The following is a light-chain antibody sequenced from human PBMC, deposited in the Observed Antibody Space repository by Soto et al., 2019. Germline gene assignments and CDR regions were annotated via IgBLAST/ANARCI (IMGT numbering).Light chain of an antibody. CDR1: QSISSW. CDR2: KAS. CDR3: QQSNSYPRT. J-gene: IGKJ1*01. Sequence: DIQMTQSPSTLSASVGDRVTITCRASQSISSWLAWYQQKPGKAPKLLIYKASILESGVPSRFSGSGSGTEFTLTISSLQPDDFAPYYCQQSNSYPRTFGQGTKVEIK. V-gene: IGKV1-5*03.